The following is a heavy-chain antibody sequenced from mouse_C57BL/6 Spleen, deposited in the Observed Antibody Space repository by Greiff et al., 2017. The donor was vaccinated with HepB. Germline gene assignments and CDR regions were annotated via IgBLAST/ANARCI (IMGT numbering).Heavy chain of an antibody. D-gene: IGHD4-1*01. CDR2: IWSGGST. Sequence: VQLVESGPGLVQPSQTLSITCTASGFSLTSYGVHWVRQSPGKGLEWLGVIWSGGSTAYNAAFISRLSISKDNSKSQVFFKRNSLQADDTAIYYCARNSRLGGFAYWGQGTLVTVSA. V-gene: IGHV2-2*01. J-gene: IGHJ3*01. CDR1: GFSLTSYG. CDR3: ARNSRLGGFAY.